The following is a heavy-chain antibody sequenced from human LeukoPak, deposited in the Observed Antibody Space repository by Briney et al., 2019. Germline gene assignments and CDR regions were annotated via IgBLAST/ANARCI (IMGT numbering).Heavy chain of an antibody. CDR3: AGRTDYYDSNGYHY. Sequence: SETLSLTCTVSGGSISSYYWSWIRQPPGKGLEWIGYIYYSGSTNYNPSLKSRVTISVDTSKNQFSLKLSSVTAADTAVYYCAGRTDYYDSNGYHYWGQGTLVTVSS. D-gene: IGHD3-22*01. J-gene: IGHJ4*02. V-gene: IGHV4-59*01. CDR2: IYYSGST. CDR1: GGSISSYY.